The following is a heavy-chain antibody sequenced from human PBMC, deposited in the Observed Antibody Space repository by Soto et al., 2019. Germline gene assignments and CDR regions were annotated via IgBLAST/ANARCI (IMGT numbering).Heavy chain of an antibody. CDR1: GGSIYRSGYY. V-gene: IGHV4-39*02. D-gene: IGHD2-15*01. CDR3: GKVLVGATGHTDSDS. J-gene: IGHJ4*02. Sequence: PSETLSLTCTVSGGSIYRSGYYWGWSRQPPGRGLEWIGNIDYNEVTYSNPSLKSRVTISRDTSKNHFSLKLTSVTAADTALYYCGKVLVGATGHTDSDSWGPGTLVTVSS. CDR2: IDYNEVT.